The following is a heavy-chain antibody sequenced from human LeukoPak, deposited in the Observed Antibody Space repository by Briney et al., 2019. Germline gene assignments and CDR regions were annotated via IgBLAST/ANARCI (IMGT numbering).Heavy chain of an antibody. Sequence: SETLSLTCTVSGGSISSYYWSWIRQPPGKGLEWIGYIYYSGSTNYNPSLKSRVTISVDTSKNQFSLKLSSVTAADTAVYYCARVGIAARGVDYWGQGTLVTVSS. CDR3: ARVGIAARGVDY. CDR2: IYYSGST. CDR1: GGSISSYY. D-gene: IGHD6-6*01. V-gene: IGHV4-59*01. J-gene: IGHJ4*02.